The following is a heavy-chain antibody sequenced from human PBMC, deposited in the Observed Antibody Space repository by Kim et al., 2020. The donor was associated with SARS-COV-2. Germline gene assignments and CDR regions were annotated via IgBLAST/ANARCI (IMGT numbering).Heavy chain of an antibody. Sequence: GGSLRLSCAASGFTFSSYAMSWVRQAPGKGLEWVSVIYSGGSSTYYADSVKGRFTISRDNSKNTLYLQMNSLRAEDTAVYYCAKWADSGSYGDNWFDPWGQGTLVTVSS. CDR3: AKWADSGSYGDNWFDP. J-gene: IGHJ5*02. CDR2: IYSGGSST. CDR1: GFTFSSYA. D-gene: IGHD1-26*01. V-gene: IGHV3-23*03.